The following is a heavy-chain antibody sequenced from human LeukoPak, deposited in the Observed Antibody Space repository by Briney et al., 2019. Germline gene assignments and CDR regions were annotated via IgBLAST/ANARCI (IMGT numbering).Heavy chain of an antibody. J-gene: IGHJ4*02. CDR2: ISGGGGST. CDR1: GFTFSSYA. V-gene: IGHV3-23*01. D-gene: IGHD2-2*01. CDR3: AKHGDIVVVPAARDY. Sequence: GGSLRLSCAASGFTFSSYAMTWVRQAPGKGLEWVSAISGGGGSTYYADSVKGRFTISRDNSKNTLYLQMNSLRAEDTAVYYCAKHGDIVVVPAARDYWGQGTLVTVSS.